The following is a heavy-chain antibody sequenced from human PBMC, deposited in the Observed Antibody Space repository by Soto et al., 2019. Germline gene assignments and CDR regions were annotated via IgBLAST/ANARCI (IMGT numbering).Heavy chain of an antibody. CDR2: IYWDDDK. J-gene: IGHJ4*02. V-gene: IGHV2-5*02. Sequence: QITLKESGPTLVKPTQTLTLTCTFSGFSLSTSGVGVGWIRQPPGKALEWLALIYWDDDKRYSPSLKSRLTNTKDTSKNQVVLTMTHMDPVDTATYYWAHIPLAAQWLVGYFDYWGQGTLVPVSS. CDR3: AHIPLAAQWLVGYFDY. D-gene: IGHD6-19*01. CDR1: GFSLSTSGVG.